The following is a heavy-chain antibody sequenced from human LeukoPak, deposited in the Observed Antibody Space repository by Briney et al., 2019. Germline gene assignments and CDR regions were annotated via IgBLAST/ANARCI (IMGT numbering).Heavy chain of an antibody. CDR2: ISGSGGST. CDR1: GFSFSRCA. V-gene: IGHV3-23*01. CDR3: AKDGRYCSGGSCYYAEYFQH. J-gene: IGHJ1*01. Sequence: GASLRLSCAASGFSFSRCAMCWGRHAPGKGLGWVSDISGSGGSTYYADSVKGRLTISRDNSKNTLYLQMNSLRAEDTAVYYWAKDGRYCSGGSCYYAEYFQHWGQGTLVTVSS. D-gene: IGHD2-15*01.